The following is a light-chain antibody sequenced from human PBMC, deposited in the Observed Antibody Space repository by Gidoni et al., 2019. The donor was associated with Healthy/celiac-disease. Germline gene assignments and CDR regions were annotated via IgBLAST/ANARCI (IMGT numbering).Light chain of an antibody. CDR2: SNN. V-gene: IGLV1-44*01. CDR3: AAWDDSLNGPV. J-gene: IGLJ3*02. Sequence: QSVLTQPPSAPGTPGQRVTISCSGSSPNIGSNTVNWYQQPPGPAPKLLSYSNNQRPSGVPDRFSGSVSGTSASLASSGLQSEDEADYYCAAWDDSLNGPVFGGGTKLTVL. CDR1: SPNIGSNT.